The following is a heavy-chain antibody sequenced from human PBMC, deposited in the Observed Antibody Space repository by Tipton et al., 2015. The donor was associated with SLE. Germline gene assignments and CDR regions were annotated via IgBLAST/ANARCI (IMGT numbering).Heavy chain of an antibody. CDR1: GGSITNHY. CDR3: ARGGPLYYYYYYMDV. Sequence: TLSLTCTVSGGSITNHYWNWIRQPPGKGLEWIGYIHYSGTTHDNPSLKSRVTMSVDMSKNQFSLRLTSVTAADTAVYYCARGGPLYYYYYYMDVWGKGTTVTVSS. CDR2: IHYSGTT. J-gene: IGHJ6*03. V-gene: IGHV4-59*11.